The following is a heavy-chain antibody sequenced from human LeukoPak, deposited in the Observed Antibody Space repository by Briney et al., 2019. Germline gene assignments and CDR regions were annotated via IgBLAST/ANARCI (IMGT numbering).Heavy chain of an antibody. CDR3: ARMGGGVYYMDV. D-gene: IGHD3-16*01. Sequence: SETLSLTCTVSGGSISTSSYYWGWIRQPPGKGLECIGNIYYSGSTYYNPSLKSRVTISVDTSKNQFSLKLSSVTAADTAVSYCARMGGGVYYMDVWGKGTTVSISS. CDR2: IYYSGST. J-gene: IGHJ6*03. V-gene: IGHV4-39*01. CDR1: GGSISTSSYY.